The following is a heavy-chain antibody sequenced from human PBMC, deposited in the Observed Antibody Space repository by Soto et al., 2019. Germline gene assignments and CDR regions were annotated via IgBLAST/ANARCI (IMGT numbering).Heavy chain of an antibody. D-gene: IGHD1-26*01. CDR2: IYYSGST. CDR1: GGSISSGDYY. V-gene: IGHV4-30-4*01. J-gene: IGHJ6*02. CDR3: ATPGRNTRIVVVRHYATDF. Sequence: SETLSLTCTVSGGSISSGDYYWSWIRQPPGKGLEWIGYIYYSGSTYYNPSLKSRVTISVDTSKNQFSLKLSSVTAPDTAVYCCATPGRNTRIVVVRHYATDFWGQGTAVTVSS.